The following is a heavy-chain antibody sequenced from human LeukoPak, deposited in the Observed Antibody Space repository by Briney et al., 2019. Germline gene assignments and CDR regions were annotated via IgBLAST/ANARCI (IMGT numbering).Heavy chain of an antibody. CDR2: INHSGST. D-gene: IGHD3-10*01. J-gene: IGHJ4*02. CDR3: ARVGPYKITMVRGIMGYFDS. Sequence: GSLRLSCTASGVTFSSYWMSWVRQPPGKGLEWIGEINHSGSTNYNASLKSRLTISVDTSKNQFSLKLSSVTAADTAVYYCARVGPYKITMVRGIMGYFDSWGQGNLVTVSS. V-gene: IGHV4-34*01. CDR1: GVTFSSYW.